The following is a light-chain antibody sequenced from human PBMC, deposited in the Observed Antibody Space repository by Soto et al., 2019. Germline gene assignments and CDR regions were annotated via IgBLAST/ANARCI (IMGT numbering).Light chain of an antibody. CDR3: QQYGSSPIT. J-gene: IGKJ5*01. Sequence: EIVLTQSPGTLSLSPGERVTLSCRASQRVSSSHLAWYQQKPGQGPRLLIYGDFRRATGIPDRFSGSGSGTDFTLTISRLEPEDYGVYHCQQYGSSPITFGQGTRLEIK. V-gene: IGKV3-20*01. CDR1: QRVSSSH. CDR2: GDF.